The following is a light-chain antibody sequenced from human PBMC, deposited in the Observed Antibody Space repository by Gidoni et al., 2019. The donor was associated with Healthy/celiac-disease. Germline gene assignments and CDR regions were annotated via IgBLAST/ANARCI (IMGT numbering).Light chain of an antibody. CDR1: QSVSSSY. Sequence: EILLTQSPGTLSLSPGERATLSCRASQSVSSSYLAWYQQNPGQAPRLLIYGASSRATGIPDRFSGSGSGTDFTLTISRLEPEDFAVYYCQQYGSSPETFGQGTKVEIK. J-gene: IGKJ1*01. V-gene: IGKV3-20*01. CDR2: GAS. CDR3: QQYGSSPET.